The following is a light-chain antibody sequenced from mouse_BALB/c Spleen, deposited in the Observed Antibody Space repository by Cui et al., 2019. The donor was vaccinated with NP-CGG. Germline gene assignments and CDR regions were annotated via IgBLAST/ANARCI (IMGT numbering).Light chain of an antibody. Sequence: QAVVTQESALTTSPGETVTLTCRSSTGAVTTSNYANWVQEKPDHLFTGLIGSTNHRAPGVPARFSGSLIGNKAALTIRGAQTEDEAIYFCALWYSNHWVFGGGTKLTVL. V-gene: IGLV1*01. CDR2: STN. CDR3: ALWYSNHWV. J-gene: IGLJ1*01. CDR1: TGAVTTSNY.